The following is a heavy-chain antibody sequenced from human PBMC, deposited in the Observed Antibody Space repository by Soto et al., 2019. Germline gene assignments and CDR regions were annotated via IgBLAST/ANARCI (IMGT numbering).Heavy chain of an antibody. CDR1: GYTFTSYA. Sequence: ASVKVSCKASGYTFTSYAMHWVRQAPGQRLEWMGWINAGNGNTKYSQKFQGRVTITRDTSASTAYMELSSLRSEDTAVYYCASSGGSYSPRYYYYGMDGWGQGTTVTVSS. V-gene: IGHV1-3*01. D-gene: IGHD1-26*01. J-gene: IGHJ6*02. CDR2: INAGNGNT. CDR3: ASSGGSYSPRYYYYGMDG.